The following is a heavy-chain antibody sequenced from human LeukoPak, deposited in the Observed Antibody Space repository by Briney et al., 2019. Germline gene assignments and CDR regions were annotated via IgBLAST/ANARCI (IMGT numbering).Heavy chain of an antibody. J-gene: IGHJ4*02. CDR3: AKDSAVWAAAGLFDY. CDR1: GFTFNSYP. CDR2: LGGGNGST. D-gene: IGHD6-13*01. Sequence: GGALKLSCVASGFTFNSYPMSRVRQDPGKGLELVSALGGGNGSTYYVGSVKGRFTISRDNSKNTLYLQMNSLRAEDTAVYYCAKDSAVWAAAGLFDYWGQGTLVTVSS. V-gene: IGHV3-23*01.